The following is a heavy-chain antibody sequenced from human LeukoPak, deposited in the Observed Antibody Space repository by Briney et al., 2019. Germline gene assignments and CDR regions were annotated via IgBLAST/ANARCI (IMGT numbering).Heavy chain of an antibody. D-gene: IGHD3-22*01. CDR1: GFTFSSYA. CDR3: ARDAPYYYDSSGYYPLYYFDY. Sequence: GGSLRLSCAASGFTFSSYAMHWVRQAPGKGLEWVAVISYDGSNKYYADSVKGRFTISRDNSKNTLYLQMDSLRAEDTAVYYCARDAPYYYDSSGYYPLYYFDYWGQGTLVTVPS. V-gene: IGHV3-30-3*01. CDR2: ISYDGSNK. J-gene: IGHJ4*02.